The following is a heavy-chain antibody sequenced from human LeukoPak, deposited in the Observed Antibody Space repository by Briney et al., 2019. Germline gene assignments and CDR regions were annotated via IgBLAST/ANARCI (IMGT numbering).Heavy chain of an antibody. J-gene: IGHJ5*02. V-gene: IGHV4-31*03. CDR3: ARALPTESARWFGR. CDR2: IYYSGSTY. CDR1: GASISSGGYY. Sequence: SQTLSLTCTVSGASISSGGYYWSWIRQHPGKGLEWIGYIYYSGSTYYYNPSLKSRVTISVDTSKNQFSLELTSVTAADTAVYYCARALPTESARWFGRWGQGTLVTVSS. D-gene: IGHD1-14*01.